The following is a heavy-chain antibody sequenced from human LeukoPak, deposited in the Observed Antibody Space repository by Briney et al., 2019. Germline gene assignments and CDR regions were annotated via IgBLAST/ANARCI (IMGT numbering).Heavy chain of an antibody. CDR2: IFPIFGTA. J-gene: IGHJ5*02. D-gene: IGHD5-12*01. CDR1: GGTFSSYA. CDR3: ARSSGYDGYNWFDP. V-gene: IGHV1-69*05. Sequence: SVKVSCKASGGTFSSYAISWVRQAPGQGLEWMGGIFPIFGTANYAQKFQGRVTITTDESTSTAYMELSSLRSEDTAVYYCARSSGYDGYNWFDPWGQGTLVTVSS.